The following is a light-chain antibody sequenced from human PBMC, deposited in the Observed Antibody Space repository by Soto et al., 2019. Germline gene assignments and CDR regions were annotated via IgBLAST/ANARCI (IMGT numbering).Light chain of an antibody. V-gene: IGKV3-20*01. CDR1: HSIISSY. J-gene: IGKJ4*01. Sequence: EIALTRPPGTFSWPPGESATLSGRPSHSIISSYFAWYQQKPGQAPRLLIYGASSRTSGIPDRFSGGGSGTDFTLNISRLEPEDFAVYFCQQYNLSSLTFGGGTKVDIK. CDR3: QQYNLSSLT. CDR2: GAS.